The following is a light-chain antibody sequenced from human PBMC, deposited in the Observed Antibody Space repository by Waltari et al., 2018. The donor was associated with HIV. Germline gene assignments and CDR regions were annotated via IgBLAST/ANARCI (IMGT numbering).Light chain of an antibody. Sequence: QSALTQPRSVSGSPGQSVTISCTGSSGDVDGYSYVSWYQQHPGKAPKLMIYDVTKRPSGVPDRFSCSKSGITASLTISGLQAEDEADYYCCSYSGSSVLFGGGTKLTVL. V-gene: IGLV2-11*01. CDR2: DVT. J-gene: IGLJ2*01. CDR1: SGDVDGYSY. CDR3: CSYSGSSVL.